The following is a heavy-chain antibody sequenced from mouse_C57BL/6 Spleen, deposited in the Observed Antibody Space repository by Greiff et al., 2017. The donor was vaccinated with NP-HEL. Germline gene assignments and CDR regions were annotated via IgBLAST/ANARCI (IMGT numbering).Heavy chain of an antibody. Sequence: DVKLVESEGGLVQPGSSMKLSCTASGFTFSDYYMAWVRQVPEKGLEWVANINYDGSSTYYLDSLKSRFIISRDNAKNILYLQMSSLKSEDTATYYCARVHYDSSFAYWGQGTLVTVSA. V-gene: IGHV5-16*01. J-gene: IGHJ3*01. CDR3: ARVHYDSSFAY. CDR1: GFTFSDYY. CDR2: INYDGSST. D-gene: IGHD2-4*01.